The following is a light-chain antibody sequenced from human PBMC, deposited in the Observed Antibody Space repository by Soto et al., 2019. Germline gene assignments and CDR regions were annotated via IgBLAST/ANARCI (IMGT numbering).Light chain of an antibody. CDR3: QQRYSWPPIT. Sequence: IVLTQSPGTLSLSAGERATLSWRASQSVSNNYLAWYQQQPSQAPRLILFDASNRATGIPARFSGSGSWTELTLTISILHSEYFAVYYCQQRYSWPPITFGQGTRLYIK. CDR2: DAS. CDR1: QSVSNNY. V-gene: IGKV3D-20*02. J-gene: IGKJ5*01.